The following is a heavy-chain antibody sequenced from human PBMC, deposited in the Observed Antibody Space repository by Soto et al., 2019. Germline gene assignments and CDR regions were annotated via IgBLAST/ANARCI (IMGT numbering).Heavy chain of an antibody. D-gene: IGHD2-21*02. CDR2: IYYSGST. Sequence: QVQLQESGPGLVKPSQTLSLTCTVSGGSISSGGYYWSWIRQHPGKGLEWIGYIYYSGSTYYNPSLKGGVTISVDTSKNQFSLKLSSVTAADTAVYYCASAYCGGDCYSSWYFDLWGRGTLVTVSS. J-gene: IGHJ2*01. CDR3: ASAYCGGDCYSSWYFDL. V-gene: IGHV4-31*03. CDR1: GGSISSGGYY.